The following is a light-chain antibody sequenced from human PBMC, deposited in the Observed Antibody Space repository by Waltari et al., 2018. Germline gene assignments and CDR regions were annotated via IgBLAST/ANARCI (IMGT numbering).Light chain of an antibody. J-gene: IGLJ1*01. CDR3: QVWHADIDPGV. CDR1: NLGSYS. CDR2: YDS. Sequence: SYVLTQPPSVSVAPGETASIPCGGDNLGSYSVHWYQQKPGQAPVLVIFYDSDRPSGIPARFSGSNSGNTATLTITSVEAGDEARYYCQVWHADIDPGVFGTGTEVTVL. V-gene: IGLV3-21*04.